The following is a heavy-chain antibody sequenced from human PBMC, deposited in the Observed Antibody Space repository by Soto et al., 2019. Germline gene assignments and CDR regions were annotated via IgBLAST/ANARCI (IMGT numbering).Heavy chain of an antibody. V-gene: IGHV1-2*02. CDR2: INPNSGGT. CDR3: ARDQGIAAGWLDP. Sequence: GASVEVSCKASGYTFTGYYMHWVRQSPGQGLEWMGWINPNSGGTNYAQKFQGRVTMTRDTSISTAYMELSRLRSDDTAVYYCARDQGIAAGWLDPWGQGTRVTVFS. CDR1: GYTFTGYY. J-gene: IGHJ5*02. D-gene: IGHD6-13*01.